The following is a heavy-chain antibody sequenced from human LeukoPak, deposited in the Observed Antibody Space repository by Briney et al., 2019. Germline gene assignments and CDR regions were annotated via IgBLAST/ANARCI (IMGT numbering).Heavy chain of an antibody. CDR3: AKDMRYCTNGVCYTSDYYYGMDV. CDR1: NFTFDDYA. Sequence: GGSLRLSYAASNFTFDDYAMHWVRQAPGKGLEWVSGISWNSGSIGYADSVKGRFTNSRDNAKNSLYLQMNSLRAEDTALYYYAKDMRYCTNGVCYTSDYYYGMDVWGQGTTVTVSS. V-gene: IGHV3-9*01. D-gene: IGHD2-8*01. CDR2: ISWNSGSI. J-gene: IGHJ6*02.